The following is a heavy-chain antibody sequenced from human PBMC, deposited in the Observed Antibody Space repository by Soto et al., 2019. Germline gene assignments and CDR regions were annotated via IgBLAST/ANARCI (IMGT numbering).Heavy chain of an antibody. V-gene: IGHV2-70*01. CDR3: TRSTNWNYEYYFDY. CDR2: IDWEEEK. Sequence: SGPTLVNPNPTLLLTCAFSGFSLIRKGMSVSWIRHTPGKALEFLALIDWEEEKFYSPSLRTRLTVSKDTSKSQVVLTLTNVDPVDTATYYRTRSTNWNYEYYFDYWGQGTMVTVSS. D-gene: IGHD1-7*01. CDR1: GFSLIRKGMS. J-gene: IGHJ4*02.